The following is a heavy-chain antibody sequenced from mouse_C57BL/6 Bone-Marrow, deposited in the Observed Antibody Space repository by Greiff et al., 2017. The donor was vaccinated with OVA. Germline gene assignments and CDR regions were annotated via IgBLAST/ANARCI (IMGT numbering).Heavy chain of an antibody. Sequence: EVKVEESGAELVKPGASVKLSCTASGFNIKDYYMHWVKQRTEQGLEWIGRIDPEDGETKYAPKFQGKATITADTSSNTAYLQLSSLTSEDTAVYYCARDYGSSLAMDYWGQGTSVTVSS. CDR3: ARDYGSSLAMDY. V-gene: IGHV14-2*01. CDR2: IDPEDGET. J-gene: IGHJ4*01. CDR1: GFNIKDYY. D-gene: IGHD1-1*01.